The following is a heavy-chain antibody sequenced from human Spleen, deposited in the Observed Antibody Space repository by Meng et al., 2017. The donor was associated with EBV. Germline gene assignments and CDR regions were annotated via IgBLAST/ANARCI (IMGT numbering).Heavy chain of an antibody. CDR2: FSFGGRT. Sequence: QLPLRESGPGLVKPAETLSLTCTVSVDSISSAHYYWGWIRQPPGKGLQWIGSFSFGGRTFYNASLNSRVSISVDTSKNHFSLDLISVTAADTAVYYCARQSTTLGSGYGDFPFDHWGQGTLVTVSS. D-gene: IGHD4-17*01. V-gene: IGHV4-39*01. CDR3: ARQSTTLGSGYGDFPFDH. J-gene: IGHJ4*02. CDR1: VDSISSAHYY.